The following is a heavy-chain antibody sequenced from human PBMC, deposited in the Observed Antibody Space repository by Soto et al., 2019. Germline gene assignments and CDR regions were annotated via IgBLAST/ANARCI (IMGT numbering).Heavy chain of an antibody. Sequence: ASVKVSCKASGYTFTSYAMHWVRQAPGQRLEWMGWINAGNGNTKYSQKFQVRVTITKDTSATTAYMELSSLRSEDTAVYYCARDLGEWPDYWSQGTLVPVSS. CDR3: ARDLGEWPDY. J-gene: IGHJ4*02. CDR2: INAGNGNT. CDR1: GYTFTSYA. V-gene: IGHV1-3*01. D-gene: IGHD3-3*01.